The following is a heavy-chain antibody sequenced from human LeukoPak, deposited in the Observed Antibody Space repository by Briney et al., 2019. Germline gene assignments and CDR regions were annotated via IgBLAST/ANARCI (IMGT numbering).Heavy chain of an antibody. J-gene: IGHJ5*02. V-gene: IGHV4-61*02. CDR1: GGSISSGSYY. CDR2: IYTSGST. Sequence: SETLSLTXTVSGGSISSGSYYWSWIRQPAGKGLEWIGRIYTSGSTKYNPSLKSRVTISVDTSKNQFSLKVSSVTAADTAVYYCARAVVADTNWFDPWGQGTLVTVSS. CDR3: ARAVVADTNWFDP. D-gene: IGHD2-15*01.